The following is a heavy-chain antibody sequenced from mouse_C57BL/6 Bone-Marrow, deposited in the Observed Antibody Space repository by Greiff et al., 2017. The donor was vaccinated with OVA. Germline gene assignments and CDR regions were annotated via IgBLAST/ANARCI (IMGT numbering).Heavy chain of an antibody. Sequence: VQPQQPGAELVKPGASVKMSCKASGYTFTSYWITWVKQRPGQGLEWIGDIYPGSGSTNYNEKFKSKATLTVDTSSSTAYMQLSSLTSEDSAVYYCARCYYSNSHFAYWGQETLVTVSA. CDR2: IYPGSGST. V-gene: IGHV1-55*01. D-gene: IGHD2-5*01. CDR1: GYTFTSYW. J-gene: IGHJ3*01. CDR3: ARCYYSNSHFAY.